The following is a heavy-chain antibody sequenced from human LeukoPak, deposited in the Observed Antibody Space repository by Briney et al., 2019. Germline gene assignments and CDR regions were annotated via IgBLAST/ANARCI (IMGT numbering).Heavy chain of an antibody. CDR2: ISHSGIT. CDR1: SGSLSGYS. CDR3: TRQSGTVTPIDY. V-gene: IGHV4-34*01. Sequence: SETLSLTCAVYSGSLSGYSWGWIRQPPGKGLEWVGEISHSGITNYNASLKSRVTISLKKSEIQFSLMLSSVTAADTAVYYCTRQSGTVTPIDYWSQGTLVTVSS. J-gene: IGHJ4*02. D-gene: IGHD4-17*01.